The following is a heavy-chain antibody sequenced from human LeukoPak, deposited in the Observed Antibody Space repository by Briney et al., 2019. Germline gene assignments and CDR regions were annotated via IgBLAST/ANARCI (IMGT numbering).Heavy chain of an antibody. CDR1: GFTFNSYA. CDR3: ARGPTNGQAFDY. D-gene: IGHD2-8*01. CDR2: IRSKGGST. V-gene: IGHV3-64*01. J-gene: IGHJ4*02. Sequence: PGGSLRLSCAASGFTFNSYAMHWVRQAPGKGLEYVSGIRSKGGSTYYVNSVKGRFTISRDNSKNTLYLQMDSLRAEDMGVYYCARGPTNGQAFDYWGQGTLVSVSS.